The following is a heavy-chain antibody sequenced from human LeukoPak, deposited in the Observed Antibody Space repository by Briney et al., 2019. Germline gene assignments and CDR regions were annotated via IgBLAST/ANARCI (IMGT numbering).Heavy chain of an antibody. CDR2: INPKNGGS. Sequence: ASVKVSCKTSGYTFTNNAINWVRQAPGQGLEWVGWINPKNGGSNYAQKFQGRVTMTRDRSISTAYMELSRLTSDDTAVYYCARASFWESPINWFAPWGQGTLVTVSS. CDR1: GYTFTNNA. D-gene: IGHD3-16*01. J-gene: IGHJ5*02. CDR3: ARASFWESPINWFAP. V-gene: IGHV1-2*02.